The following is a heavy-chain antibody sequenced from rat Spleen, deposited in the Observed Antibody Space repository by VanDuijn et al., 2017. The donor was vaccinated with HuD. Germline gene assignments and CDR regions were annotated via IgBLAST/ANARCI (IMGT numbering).Heavy chain of an antibody. V-gene: IGHV2-13*01. J-gene: IGHJ3*01. CDR2: IWGNGKT. CDR3: TSPFRWFAY. CDR1: GFSLSRHG. Sequence: QVQLKESGPGRVQPSQTLSLTCTVSGFSLSRHGVIWVRQPPGKGLEWMGVIWGNGKTNYNSGLKSRLSISRDTSKSQVFLKMNSLQTEDTAIYFCTSPFRWFAYWGQGTLVTVSS.